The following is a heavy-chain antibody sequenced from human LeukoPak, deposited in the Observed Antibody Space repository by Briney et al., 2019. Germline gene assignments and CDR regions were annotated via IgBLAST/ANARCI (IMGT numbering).Heavy chain of an antibody. CDR2: ISLTGST. D-gene: IGHD2-15*01. J-gene: IGHJ4*02. V-gene: IGHV4-4*07. Sequence: PSETLSLTCTVSGGSISSYYWSWIRQPAGKGLEWIGRISLTGSTNYNPSLKGRVAMSIDTSKNQFSLKLSSVTAADTAVYYCAREDCVSGNCYSANDFWGQGALVTVSS. CDR3: AREDCVSGNCYSANDF. CDR1: GGSISSYY.